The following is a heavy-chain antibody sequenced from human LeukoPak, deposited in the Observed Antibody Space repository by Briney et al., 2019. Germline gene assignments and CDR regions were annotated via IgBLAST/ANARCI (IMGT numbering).Heavy chain of an antibody. CDR3: ARACPGFWSGYCNVDY. Sequence: ASVKVSCKASGYTFTSYDINWVRQATGQGLEWMGWMNPNSGNTGYAQKFHGRVTITRNTSISTAYMELSSLRSEDTAVYYCARACPGFWSGYCNVDYWGQGTLVTVSS. CDR1: GYTFTSYD. CDR2: MNPNSGNT. J-gene: IGHJ4*02. D-gene: IGHD3-3*01. V-gene: IGHV1-8*03.